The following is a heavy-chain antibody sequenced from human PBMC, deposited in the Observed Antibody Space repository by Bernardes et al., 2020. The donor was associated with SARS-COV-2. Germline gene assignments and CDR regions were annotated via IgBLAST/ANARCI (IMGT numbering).Heavy chain of an antibody. D-gene: IGHD6-13*01. J-gene: IGHJ5*02. CDR2: IYHSGGT. CDR3: ARGRRAGAAVSRVNWFDP. Sequence: SETLSLTCAVSGGSFTDFSWSWIRQPPGKGLEWIGEIYHSGGTNYNPSLKSRVTISIVKNEFSLSLTSVTAADTAVYYCARGRRAGAAVSRVNWFDPWGQGTLVTVSS. V-gene: IGHV4-34*01. CDR1: GGSFTDFS.